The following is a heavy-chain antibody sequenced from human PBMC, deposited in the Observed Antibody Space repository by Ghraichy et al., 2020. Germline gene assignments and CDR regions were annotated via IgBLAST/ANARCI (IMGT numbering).Heavy chain of an antibody. V-gene: IGHV3-7*01. J-gene: IGHJ6*02. CDR1: GFTFSSYW. CDR3: ARDRLNRGASTAYYGMDV. Sequence: GGSLRLSCAASGFTFSSYWMSWVRQAPGKGLEWVANIKQDGSAEKYVDSVKGRFTISRDNAKNSLYLQMNSLRAEDTAVYYCARDRLNRGASTAYYGMDVWGQGTTVTVSS. CDR2: IKQDGSAE. D-gene: IGHD2/OR15-2a*01.